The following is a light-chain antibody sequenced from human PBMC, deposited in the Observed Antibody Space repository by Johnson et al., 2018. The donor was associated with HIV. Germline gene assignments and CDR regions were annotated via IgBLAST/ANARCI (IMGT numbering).Light chain of an antibody. J-gene: IGLJ1*01. CDR3: GTWDSSLSVLYL. CDR1: SSNIGNNY. Sequence: QSVLTQPPSVSAAPGQKVTISCSGSSSNIGNNYVSWYQQLPGTAPKLLIYENNKRPSGIPDRFSGSKSGTSATLGITGLQTGDEADYYCGTWDSSLSVLYLFGTGPKVTGL. V-gene: IGLV1-51*02. CDR2: ENN.